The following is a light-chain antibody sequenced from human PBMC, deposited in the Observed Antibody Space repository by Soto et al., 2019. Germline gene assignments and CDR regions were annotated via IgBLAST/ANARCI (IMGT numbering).Light chain of an antibody. CDR3: QQYNSYSIT. Sequence: TQSPATLSLSPGEKATLSCRASQDINTYLGWYQQKPGKAPKLLIYDASNDVSSLESGAPSRFSGSGSGTEFTLTISSLQPDDFATYYCQQYNSYSITFGQGTRLEIK. CDR2: DAS. V-gene: IGKV1-5*01. CDR1: QDINTY. J-gene: IGKJ5*01.